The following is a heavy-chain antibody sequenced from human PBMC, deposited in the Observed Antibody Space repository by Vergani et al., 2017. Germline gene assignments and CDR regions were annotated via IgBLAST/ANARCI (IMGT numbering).Heavy chain of an antibody. CDR2: IIPIFGTA. J-gene: IGHJ6*02. CDR1: GYTFSSND. Sequence: QVQLVQSGAEVKKPGASVKVSCKASGYTFSSNDINWVRQAPGQGLEWMGGIIPIFGTANYAQKFQGRVTITADESTSTAYMELSSLRSEDTAVYYCARDHRYYYDSSGAGVGYYYGMDVWGQGTTVTVSS. CDR3: ARDHRYYYDSSGAGVGYYYGMDV. V-gene: IGHV1-69*01. D-gene: IGHD3-22*01.